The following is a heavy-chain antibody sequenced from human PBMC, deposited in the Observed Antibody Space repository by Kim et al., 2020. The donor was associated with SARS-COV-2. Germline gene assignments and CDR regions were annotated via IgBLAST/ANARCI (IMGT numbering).Heavy chain of an antibody. CDR1: GFTFSSYA. J-gene: IGHJ4*02. D-gene: IGHD2-15*01. V-gene: IGHV3-23*01. CDR2: ISGSGGST. Sequence: GGSLRLSCAASGFTFSSYAMSWVRQAPGKGLEWVSAISGSGGSTYYADSVKGRFTISRDNSKNTLYLQMNSLRAEDTAVYYCAKGRGGMRVATGFDYWGQGNLVTVSS. CDR3: AKGRGGMRVATGFDY.